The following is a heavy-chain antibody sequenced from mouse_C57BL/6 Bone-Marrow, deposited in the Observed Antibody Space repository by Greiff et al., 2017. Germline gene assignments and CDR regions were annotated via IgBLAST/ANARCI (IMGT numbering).Heavy chain of an antibody. J-gene: IGHJ2*01. CDR3: ARDWDYFDY. CDR1: GYAFSSYW. Sequence: VQLQQSGAELVKPGASVKISCKASGYAFSSYWWNWVKQRPGKGLEWIGQIYPGDGDTNYNGKFKGKATLTADKSSSTAYMQLSSLTSEDSAVYFCARDWDYFDYWGQGTTLTVSS. CDR2: IYPGDGDT. V-gene: IGHV1-80*01. D-gene: IGHD4-1*01.